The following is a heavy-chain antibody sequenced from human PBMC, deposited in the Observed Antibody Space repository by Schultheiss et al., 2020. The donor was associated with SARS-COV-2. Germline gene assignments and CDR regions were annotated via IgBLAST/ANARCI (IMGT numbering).Heavy chain of an antibody. CDR1: GFTFSSYA. CDR2: ISYDGSNK. Sequence: GGSLRLSCAASGFTFSSYAIYWVRQAPGKGLEWVAVISYDGSNKYYADSVKGRFTISRDNSKNTLYLQMNSLRAEDTAVYYCARAGPQDWFDPWGQGTLVTVSS. J-gene: IGHJ5*02. CDR3: ARAGPQDWFDP. V-gene: IGHV3-30*04.